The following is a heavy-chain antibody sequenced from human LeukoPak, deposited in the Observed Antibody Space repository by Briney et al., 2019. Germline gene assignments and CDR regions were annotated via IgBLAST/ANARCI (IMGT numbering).Heavy chain of an antibody. Sequence: GGSLRLSCAASGFTFSSYSMNWVRQAPGKGLEWVSYISSSSSTIYYADSVEGRFTISRDNAKNSLYLQMNSLRGEDTAVYYCARDCPGYGDCNFDYWGQGTLVTVSS. D-gene: IGHD4-17*01. V-gene: IGHV3-48*01. CDR3: ARDCPGYGDCNFDY. CDR1: GFTFSSYS. J-gene: IGHJ4*02. CDR2: ISSSSSTI.